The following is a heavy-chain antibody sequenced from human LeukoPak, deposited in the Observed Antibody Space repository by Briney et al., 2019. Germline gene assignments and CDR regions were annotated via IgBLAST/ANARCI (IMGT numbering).Heavy chain of an antibody. J-gene: IGHJ3*01. CDR3: ARAVDDVSTAYYGEIFDV. Sequence: ASQTLSLTCVVSGGSINIDGHSWSWIRQPPGKGLEWIGYISHRGTTHYNPSLKSRVTISIQRSKSQFSLIPNSVTAADTAVYFCARAVDDVSTAYYGEIFDVWGQGTMVTVSS. V-gene: IGHV4-30-2*01. CDR1: GGSINIDGHS. CDR2: ISHRGTT. D-gene: IGHD3-9*01.